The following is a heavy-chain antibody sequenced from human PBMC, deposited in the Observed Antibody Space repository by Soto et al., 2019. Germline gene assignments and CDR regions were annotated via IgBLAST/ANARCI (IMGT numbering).Heavy chain of an antibody. CDR1: GASISGFY. CDR2: IYATGTT. Sequence: PSETLSLTCTVSGASISGFYWNWIRKSAGKGLEWIGRIYATGTTDYNPSLKSRVMMSVDTSKKQFSLKLRSVTAADTAVYYCVRDGTKTLRDWFDPGGQGISVTVSS. CDR3: VRDGTKTLRDWFDP. D-gene: IGHD1-1*01. J-gene: IGHJ5*02. V-gene: IGHV4-4*07.